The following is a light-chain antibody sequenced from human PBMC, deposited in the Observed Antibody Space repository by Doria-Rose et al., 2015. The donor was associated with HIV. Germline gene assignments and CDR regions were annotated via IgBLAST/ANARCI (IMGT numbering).Light chain of an antibody. Sequence: TQSPGTLSLSPVERATLSRRASQSFSSTYLAWYQQKPGQAPSLLIYDGSTRATGIPDRFSASGSETDFTLTINRLEPEDFALYYCHQYGTSWTFGQGTKVEI. J-gene: IGKJ1*01. CDR1: QSFSSTY. V-gene: IGKV3-20*01. CDR3: HQYGTSWT. CDR2: DGS.